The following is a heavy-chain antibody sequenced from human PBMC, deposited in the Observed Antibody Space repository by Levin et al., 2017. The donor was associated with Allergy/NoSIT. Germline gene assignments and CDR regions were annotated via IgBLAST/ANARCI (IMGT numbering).Heavy chain of an antibody. Sequence: ASVKVSCKASGYTFTGYYMHWVRQAPGQGLEWMGWINPNSGGTNYAQKFQGRVTMTRDTSISTAYMELSRLRSDDTAVYYCARDSTRLGHYYYYGMDVWGQGTTVTVSS. CDR1: GYTFTGYY. CDR3: ARDSTRLGHYYYYGMDV. CDR2: INPNSGGT. V-gene: IGHV1-2*02. D-gene: IGHD3-3*02. J-gene: IGHJ6*02.